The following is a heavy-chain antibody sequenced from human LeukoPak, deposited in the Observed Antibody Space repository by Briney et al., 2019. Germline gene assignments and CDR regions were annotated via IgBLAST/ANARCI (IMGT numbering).Heavy chain of an antibody. D-gene: IGHD6-6*01. CDR1: GFTFSTYA. CDR3: ARVKYSRVVGAFDY. J-gene: IGHJ4*02. Sequence: PGGSLRLSCAASGFTFSTYAMSWVRQAPGKGLEWVSLIYSDGSTYYADSVKGRFTISRDTSKNTLYLQMNNLRAEDTAVYYCARVKYSRVVGAFDYWGQGTLVTVSS. V-gene: IGHV3-66*01. CDR2: IYSDGST.